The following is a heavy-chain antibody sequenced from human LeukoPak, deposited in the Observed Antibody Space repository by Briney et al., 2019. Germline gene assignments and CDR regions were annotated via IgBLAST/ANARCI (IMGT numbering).Heavy chain of an antibody. V-gene: IGHV1-18*01. CDR1: AYTFTSYG. CDR3: ARDLPYSSSDRAPFDY. CDR2: ISAYNGNT. D-gene: IGHD6-6*01. J-gene: IGHJ4*02. Sequence: VKVSCKASAYTFTSYGISWVRHAPGQGLEWMGWISAYNGNTNYAQKLQGRVTMTTEKTTSTAYMELRSLGSDDTAVYYCARDLPYSSSDRAPFDYWGQGTLVTVSS.